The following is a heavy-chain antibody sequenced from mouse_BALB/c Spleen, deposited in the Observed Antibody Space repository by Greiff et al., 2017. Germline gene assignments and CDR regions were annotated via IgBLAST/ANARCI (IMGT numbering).Heavy chain of an antibody. Sequence: EVQLQQSGPDLVKPSQSLSLSCTVTGYSFTSCYSWHWIRQSPGNILKWMVYIHYSGSTNYNPSLKSRISITRDTSKNQFFLQLNSVTTEDTATYYCARWSFYAMDYWGQGTSVTVSS. CDR1: GYSFTSCYS. J-gene: IGHJ4*01. CDR2: IHYSGST. V-gene: IGHV3-1*02. CDR3: ARWSFYAMDY. D-gene: IGHD1-1*02.